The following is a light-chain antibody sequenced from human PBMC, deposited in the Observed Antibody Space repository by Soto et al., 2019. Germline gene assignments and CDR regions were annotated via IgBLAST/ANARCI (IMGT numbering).Light chain of an antibody. Sequence: QSVLTQPPSASGTPEQRVTISCSGSSSNIGTNFVYWYQRLPGAAPKLLIFANNERPSGVPDRFSGPKAGTAASLAISGLRSEDESDYYCATWDDSLSAVIFGGGTKVTVL. J-gene: IGLJ2*01. CDR1: SSNIGTNF. CDR2: ANN. CDR3: ATWDDSLSAVI. V-gene: IGLV1-47*02.